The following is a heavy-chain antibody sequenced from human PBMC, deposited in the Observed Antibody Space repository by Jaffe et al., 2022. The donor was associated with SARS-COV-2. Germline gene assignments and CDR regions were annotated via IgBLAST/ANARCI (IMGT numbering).Heavy chain of an antibody. CDR1: GGSISSSSYY. CDR2: IYYSGST. J-gene: IGHJ4*02. V-gene: IGHV4-39*01. D-gene: IGHD4-17*01. Sequence: QLQLQESGPGLVKPSETLSLTCTVSGGSISSSSYYWGWIRQPPGKGLEWIGSIYYSGSTYYNPSLKSRVTISVDTSKNQFSLKLSSVTAADTAVYYCARHAAPDYGDYDYWGQGTLVTVSS. CDR3: ARHAAPDYGDYDY.